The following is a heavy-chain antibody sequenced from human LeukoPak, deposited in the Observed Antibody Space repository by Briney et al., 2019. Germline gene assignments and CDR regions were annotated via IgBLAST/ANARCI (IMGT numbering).Heavy chain of an antibody. J-gene: IGHJ4*02. CDR1: GGTFSSYA. D-gene: IGHD3-22*01. Sequence: SVKVSCKASGGTFSSYAISWVRQAPGQGLEWMGRIIPIFGIANYAQKFQGRVTITADKSTSTAYMELSSLGSEDTAVYYCAGGDSSGYYGLFDYWGQGTLVTVSS. V-gene: IGHV1-69*04. CDR2: IIPIFGIA. CDR3: AGGDSSGYYGLFDY.